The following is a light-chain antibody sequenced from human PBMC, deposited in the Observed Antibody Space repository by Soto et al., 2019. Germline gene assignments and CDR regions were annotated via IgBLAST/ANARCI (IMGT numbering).Light chain of an antibody. V-gene: IGLV2-14*01. J-gene: IGLJ3*02. CDR2: EVT. Sequence: QSVLTQPASLSGSPGQSITISCTGTSSDVGAFNYVSWYQQHPGKTPKLIIYEVTNRPSGVSNRFSGSKSGNTASLTISGLQAEDEADYYCNAYASTSALLFGGGTKLTVL. CDR3: NAYASTSALL. CDR1: SSDVGAFNY.